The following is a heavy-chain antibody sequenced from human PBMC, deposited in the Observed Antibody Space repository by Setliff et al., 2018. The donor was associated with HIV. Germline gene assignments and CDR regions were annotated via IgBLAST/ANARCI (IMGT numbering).Heavy chain of an antibody. V-gene: IGHV4-39*02. D-gene: IGHD2-2*01. CDR3: VRVIPAGVPANWFDP. CDR1: GGSITGSPYF. Sequence: TSETLSLTCTVSGGSITGSPYFWGWIRRPPLKGLEWIASIHYTGRTYYNPSLKSRVSTSVDPSKNHLSLKLTSVTAADTAVYYCVRVIPAGVPANWFDPWGHGTLVTVST. CDR2: IHYTGRT. J-gene: IGHJ5*02.